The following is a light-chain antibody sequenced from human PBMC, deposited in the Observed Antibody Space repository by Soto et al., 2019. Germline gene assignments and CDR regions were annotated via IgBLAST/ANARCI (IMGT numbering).Light chain of an antibody. CDR2: EVS. V-gene: IGLV2-14*01. J-gene: IGLJ1*01. CDR1: SSDVGDYNY. CDR3: SSYTSGSSLRV. Sequence: QSALTQPASVSGSPGQSITISCTGTSSDVGDYNYVSWYQQHPGNAPKLMIYEVSNRPSGVSNRFSGSKSGNTASLTISGLQAEDEADYYCSSYTSGSSLRVFGTGTKLTVL.